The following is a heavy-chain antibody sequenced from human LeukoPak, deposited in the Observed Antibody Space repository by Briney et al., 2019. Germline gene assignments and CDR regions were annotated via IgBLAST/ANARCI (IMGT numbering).Heavy chain of an antibody. Sequence: GESLKISCKGSGYSFTSYWIGWVRQMPGKGRGWMGFIYPGDSDTRYSPSFQGQATISADKSISTAYLQWSSLKASDTAMYYCARGVWWYYFDYWGQGTLVTVSS. CDR1: GYSFTSYW. CDR2: IYPGDSDT. D-gene: IGHD2-8*02. J-gene: IGHJ4*02. V-gene: IGHV5-51*01. CDR3: ARGVWWYYFDY.